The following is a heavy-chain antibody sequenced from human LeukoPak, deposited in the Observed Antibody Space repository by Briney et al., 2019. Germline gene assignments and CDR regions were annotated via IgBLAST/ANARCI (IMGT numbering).Heavy chain of an antibody. Sequence: PGGSLRLSCSASGFTFSSYAMHWVRQAPGKGLEWVAVISYDGSNKYYADSVKGRFTISRDNSKNTLYLQMNSLRAEDTAVYYCAKEVGPPRTYFDWSVDYWGQGTLVTVSS. CDR2: ISYDGSNK. V-gene: IGHV3-30*04. D-gene: IGHD3-9*01. J-gene: IGHJ4*02. CDR3: AKEVGPPRTYFDWSVDY. CDR1: GFTFSSYA.